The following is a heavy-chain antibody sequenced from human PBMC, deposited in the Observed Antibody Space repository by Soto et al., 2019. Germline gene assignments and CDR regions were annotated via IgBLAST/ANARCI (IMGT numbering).Heavy chain of an antibody. J-gene: IGHJ6*02. Sequence: GESLKISCKGSGYSFTSYWIGWVRQMPGKGLEWMGIIYPGDSDTRYSPSFQGQVTISADKSISTAYLQWSSLKASDTAMYYCARNSCSGGSCYSTYHYYGMDVWGQGTTVTVSS. D-gene: IGHD2-15*01. CDR1: GYSFTSYW. V-gene: IGHV5-51*01. CDR2: IYPGDSDT. CDR3: ARNSCSGGSCYSTYHYYGMDV.